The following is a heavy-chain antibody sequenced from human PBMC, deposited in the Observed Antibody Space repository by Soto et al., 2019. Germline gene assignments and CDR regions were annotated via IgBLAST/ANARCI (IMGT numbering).Heavy chain of an antibody. J-gene: IGHJ4*02. CDR1: GDSISSGGYY. V-gene: IGHV4-39*01. CDR2: IYYSRSP. Sequence: QLHLQESGPGLVKPSETLSLTCSVSGDSISSGGYYWAWIRQPPGKGLEWIATIYYSRSPYYNPSLESRVVISVDTSKNQFSLELSSVTAADTAIYYCASLHSGYAFDLDYWGQGTLVTVSS. D-gene: IGHD5-12*01. CDR3: ASLHSGYAFDLDY.